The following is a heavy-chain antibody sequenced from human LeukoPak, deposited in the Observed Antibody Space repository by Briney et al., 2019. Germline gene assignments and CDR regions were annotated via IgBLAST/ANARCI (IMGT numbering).Heavy chain of an antibody. Sequence: PGGSLRLSCAASGFTFSSYWMSWVRQAPGKGLEWVANIKQDGSEKYYVDSVKGRFTISRDNAKNSLYLQMNSLRAEDTAVYYCARNTYYYDSSGYFLPPLDYWGQGTLVTVSS. J-gene: IGHJ4*02. V-gene: IGHV3-7*01. CDR2: IKQDGSEK. CDR1: GFTFSSYW. CDR3: ARNTYYYDSSGYFLPPLDY. D-gene: IGHD3-22*01.